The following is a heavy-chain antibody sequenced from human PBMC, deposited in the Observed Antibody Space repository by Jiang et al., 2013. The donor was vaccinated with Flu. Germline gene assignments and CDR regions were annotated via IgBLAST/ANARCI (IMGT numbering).Heavy chain of an antibody. J-gene: IGHJ4*02. CDR1: GDSVSSNRAG. CDR2: TYYRSKWFN. CDR3: ARGGGRFDY. Sequence: QTLSLTCDISGDSVSSNRAGWNWIRQSPSRGLEWLGRTYYRSKWFNDYAVSVKSRITINADTSKNQFSLQLNSVTPEDTAEYYCARGGGRFDYWGQGTLVTVSS. V-gene: IGHV6-1*01. D-gene: IGHD4-23*01.